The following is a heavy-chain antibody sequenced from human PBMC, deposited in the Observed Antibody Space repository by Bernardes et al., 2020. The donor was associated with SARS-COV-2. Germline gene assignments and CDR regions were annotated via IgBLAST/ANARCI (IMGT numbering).Heavy chain of an antibody. CDR3: AIRLVAAAAIWGY. V-gene: IGHV4-39*01. CDR2: ISYSGST. D-gene: IGHD2-2*01. CDR1: GGSISSSSYY. Sequence: SETLSLTCTVSGGSISSSSYYWGWIRQPPGKGLEWIGSISYSGSTYYNPSLKSRVTISADTSKNQFSLKLSSVTAADTAVYYCAIRLVAAAAIWGYWGQGTLVTVSS. J-gene: IGHJ4*02.